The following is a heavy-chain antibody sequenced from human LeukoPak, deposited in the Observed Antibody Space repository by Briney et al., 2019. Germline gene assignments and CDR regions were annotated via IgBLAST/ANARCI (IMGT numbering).Heavy chain of an antibody. CDR3: SRDLLLADNGGSSAHDY. V-gene: IGHV3-48*03. Sequence: GGSLRLSCAASGFTFSSYEMNWVRQAPGKGLEWVSYISSSGSTIYYADSVKGRFTISRDNAKNSLYLHMNSLRDEDTAVYYCSRDLLLADNGGSSAHDYWGQGTLVTVSS. CDR1: GFTFSSYE. J-gene: IGHJ4*02. D-gene: IGHD2-15*01. CDR2: ISSSGSTI.